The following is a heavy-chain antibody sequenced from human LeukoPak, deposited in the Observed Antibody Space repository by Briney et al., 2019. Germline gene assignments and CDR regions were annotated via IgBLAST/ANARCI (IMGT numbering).Heavy chain of an antibody. CDR2: IRNDGSEK. CDR1: GFTFSSYA. D-gene: IGHD7-27*01. V-gene: IGHV3-33*01. J-gene: IGHJ4*02. Sequence: PGRSLTPSSAASGFTFSSYAMHWVRQPPGKGREWVAVIRNDGSEKYYEDSVKGRLTISRDNSKNTVYLQLNSLRAEDTAVYYCARDGLPTGLGMWYYFDYWGQGTLVAVSS. CDR3: ARDGLPTGLGMWYYFDY.